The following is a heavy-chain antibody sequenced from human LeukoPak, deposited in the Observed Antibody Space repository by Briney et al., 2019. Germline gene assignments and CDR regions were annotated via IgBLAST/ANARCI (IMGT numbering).Heavy chain of an antibody. D-gene: IGHD5-12*01. CDR1: GYTFTSYD. CDR2: MNPNSGNT. J-gene: IGHJ4*02. V-gene: IGHV1-8*03. CDR3: ARGKGGYDPSDY. Sequence: GASVKVSCKASGYTFTSYDINWVRRATGQGLEWMGWMNPNSGNTGYAQKFQGRVTITRNTSISTAYMELSSLRSEDTAVYYCARGKGGYDPSDYWGQGTLVTVSS.